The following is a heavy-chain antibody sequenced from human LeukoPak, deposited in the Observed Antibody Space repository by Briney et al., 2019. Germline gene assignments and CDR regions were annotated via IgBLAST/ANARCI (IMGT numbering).Heavy chain of an antibody. CDR2: INHSGST. J-gene: IGHJ5*02. V-gene: IGHV4-34*01. CDR1: GGSFSGYY. CDR3: ARGPGWFDP. Sequence: KSSETLSLTCAVYGGSFSGYYWSWIRQPPGKGLEWIGEINHSGSTNYNPSLKSRVTISVDTSKNQFSLKLSSVTAADTAVYYCARGPGWFDPWGQGTLVTVSS.